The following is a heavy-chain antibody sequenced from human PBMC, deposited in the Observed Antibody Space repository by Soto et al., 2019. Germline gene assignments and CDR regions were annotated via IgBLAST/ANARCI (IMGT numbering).Heavy chain of an antibody. D-gene: IGHD3-3*01. V-gene: IGHV3-23*01. CDR3: ASPIDYYFDY. CDR1: GFTFSSYA. Sequence: EVQLLESGGGLVQPGGSLRLSCAASGFTFSSYAMSWVRQAPGKGLEWVSAISGSGGSTYYADSVKGRFTISRDNSKNRMYLQMNSLRAEDTAVYYCASPIDYYFDYWGQGTLVTVSS. J-gene: IGHJ4*02. CDR2: ISGSGGST.